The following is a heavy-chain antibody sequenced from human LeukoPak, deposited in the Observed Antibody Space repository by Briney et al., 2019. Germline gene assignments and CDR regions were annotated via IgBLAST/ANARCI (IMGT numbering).Heavy chain of an antibody. CDR3: VRTPPNWGADY. V-gene: IGHV1-8*01. CDR2: MSPNSGDT. CDR1: GYTFTSYD. D-gene: IGHD3-16*01. Sequence: ASVNVSCKASGYTFTSYDINWVRQAPGQGLEWMGWMSPNSGDTGYAQEFQGRLTMARDTSISTAYMELSSLRSEDTAVYYCVRTPPNWGADYWGQGTLVTVSS. J-gene: IGHJ4*02.